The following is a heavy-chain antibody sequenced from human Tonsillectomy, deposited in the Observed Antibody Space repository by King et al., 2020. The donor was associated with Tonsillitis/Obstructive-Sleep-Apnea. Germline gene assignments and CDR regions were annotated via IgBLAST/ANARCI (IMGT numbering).Heavy chain of an antibody. Sequence: VQLVESGGGVIWPGGSLRLSCAASGFTFDDYGMNWVRQAPGKGLEWVSGISWIGGRTGYADSVKGRFTISRDNAKKSLYLQMNSLRAEDSALYHCVSLTGTNAFDIWGQGTKVTVSS. D-gene: IGHD1-7*01. CDR2: ISWIGGRT. J-gene: IGHJ3*02. CDR3: VSLTGTNAFDI. CDR1: GFTFDDYG. V-gene: IGHV3-20*01.